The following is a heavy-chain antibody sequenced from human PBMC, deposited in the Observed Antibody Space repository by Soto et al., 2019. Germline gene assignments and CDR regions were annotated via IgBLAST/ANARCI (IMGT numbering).Heavy chain of an antibody. Sequence: SETLSLTCTVSGGSISGYYWSWIRQPPGKGLEWIGYIYYSGSTNYNPSLKSRVTISVDTSKNQFSLKLSSVTAADTAVYYCASLRYCSSTSCEMGYFDWWGQGTLGKVCS. V-gene: IGHV4-59*01. CDR3: ASLRYCSSTSCEMGYFDW. CDR1: GGSISGYY. D-gene: IGHD2-2*01. CDR2: IYYSGST. J-gene: IGHJ4*02.